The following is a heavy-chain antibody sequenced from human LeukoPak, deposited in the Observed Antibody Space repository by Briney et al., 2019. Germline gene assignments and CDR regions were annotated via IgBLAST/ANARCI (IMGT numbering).Heavy chain of an antibody. D-gene: IGHD3-22*01. CDR2: MNPNSGNT. J-gene: IGHJ3*02. Sequence: ASVKVSCKASGYTFTSYDINWVRQATGQGPEWMGWMNPNSGNTGYAQKFQGRVTITRNTSISTAYMELSSLRSEDTAVYYCAIRDPYYYDSSGYFLDAFDIWGQGTMVTVSS. CDR1: GYTFTSYD. CDR3: AIRDPYYYDSSGYFLDAFDI. V-gene: IGHV1-8*03.